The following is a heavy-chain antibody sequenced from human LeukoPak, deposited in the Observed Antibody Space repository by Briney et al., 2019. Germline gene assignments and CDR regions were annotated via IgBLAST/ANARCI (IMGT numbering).Heavy chain of an antibody. V-gene: IGHV3-30*03. CDR2: ISYDGSNK. J-gene: IGHJ4*02. Sequence: GGSLRLSCAASGFTFSSYGMHWVRQAPGKGLEWVAVISYDGSNKYYVDSVKGRFTISRDNSKNTLYLQMNSLRAEDTAVYYCAHIPSSSDYWGQGTLVTVSS. D-gene: IGHD6-6*01. CDR1: GFTFSSYG. CDR3: AHIPSSSDY.